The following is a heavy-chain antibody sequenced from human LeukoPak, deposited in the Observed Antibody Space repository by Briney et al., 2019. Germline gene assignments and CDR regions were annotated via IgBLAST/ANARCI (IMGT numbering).Heavy chain of an antibody. CDR2: INHSGST. Sequence: SETLSLTCAVYGGSFSGYYWSWIRQPPGKGLEWIGEINHSGSTNYNPSLKSRVTISVDTSKNQFSLKLSSVTAADTAVYYCARGQDYYDTSDYFHAFDIWGQGTMVTVSS. CDR1: GGSFSGYY. D-gene: IGHD3-22*01. V-gene: IGHV4-34*01. J-gene: IGHJ3*02. CDR3: ARGQDYYDTSDYFHAFDI.